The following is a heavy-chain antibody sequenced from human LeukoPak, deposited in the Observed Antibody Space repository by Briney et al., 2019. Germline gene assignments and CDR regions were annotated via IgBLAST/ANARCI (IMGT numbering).Heavy chain of an antibody. J-gene: IGHJ4*02. D-gene: IGHD3-10*01. CDR1: GFTFSSYE. Sequence: GGSLRLSCAASGFTFSSYEMNRVRQAPGKGLEWDSYISSSGSTIYYADPVKGRFTISRDNAKNSLYLQMNSLRAEDTAVYYCARVGFGELSDWGQGTLVTVSS. CDR3: ARVGFGELSD. V-gene: IGHV3-48*03. CDR2: ISSSGSTI.